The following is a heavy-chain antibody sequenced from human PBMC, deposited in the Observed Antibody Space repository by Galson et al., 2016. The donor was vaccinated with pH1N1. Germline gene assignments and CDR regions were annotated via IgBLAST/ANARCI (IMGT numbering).Heavy chain of an antibody. CDR3: ARRLWGYDSY. Sequence: SLRLSCAASGFTFSTYWMHWVRQAPGKRLEWVANINQDGSEIYYVDSVKGRFTISRDNAKNSVFLQMDSRRADDTAVYYCARRLWGYDSYWGQGTLVTVSS. CDR1: GFTFSTYW. J-gene: IGHJ4*02. CDR2: INQDGSEI. V-gene: IGHV3-7*01. D-gene: IGHD5-12*01.